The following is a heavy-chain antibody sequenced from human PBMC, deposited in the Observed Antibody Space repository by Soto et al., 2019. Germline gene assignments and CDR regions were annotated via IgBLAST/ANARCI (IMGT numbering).Heavy chain of an antibody. J-gene: IGHJ4*02. CDR1: GFTFSSYW. CDR2: IKQDGSEK. V-gene: IGHV3-7*03. CDR3: ARGRLYYYDSSGYYPYYFDY. Sequence: GGSLRLSCAASGFTFSSYWMSWVRQAPGKGLEWVANIKQDGSEKYYVDSVKGRFTISRDNAKNSLYLQMNSLRAEDTAVYYCARGRLYYYDSSGYYPYYFDYWGQGTLVTAPQ. D-gene: IGHD3-22*01.